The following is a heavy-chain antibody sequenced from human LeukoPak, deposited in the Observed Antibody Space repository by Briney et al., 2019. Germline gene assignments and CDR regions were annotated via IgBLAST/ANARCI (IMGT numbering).Heavy chain of an antibody. V-gene: IGHV5-51*01. CDR2: IYPGDSDN. Sequence: GESLKISCKGSGYSFTNYWIGWVRQMPGKGLEWMGIIYPGDSDNRYSPSFRGQVTISADKSISIAYLQWSSLKASDTAMYYCARQRVVRYNWFDPWGQGTLVTVSS. J-gene: IGHJ5*02. CDR1: GYSFTNYW. CDR3: ARQRVVRYNWFDP. D-gene: IGHD2-15*01.